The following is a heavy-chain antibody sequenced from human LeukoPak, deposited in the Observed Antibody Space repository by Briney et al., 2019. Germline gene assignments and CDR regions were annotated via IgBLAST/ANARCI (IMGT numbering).Heavy chain of an antibody. V-gene: IGHV1-2*02. D-gene: IGHD6-19*01. CDR2: VYAKSGGT. J-gene: IGHJ4*02. Sequence: ASVKVSCKASGYSFTDYYIHWVRQAPGQGLEWMGWVYAKSGGTNFAQKFQGRVTMTRDTSISTAYMELSSLRSDDTAIYYCARSDSSGSLDYWGQGTLVTVSS. CDR1: GYSFTDYY. CDR3: ARSDSSGSLDY.